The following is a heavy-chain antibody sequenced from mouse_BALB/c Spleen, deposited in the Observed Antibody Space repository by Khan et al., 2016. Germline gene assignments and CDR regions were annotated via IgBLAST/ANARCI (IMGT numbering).Heavy chain of an antibody. Sequence: ELVESGGGLVKPGGSLKLSCAASGFTFSDYYMYWVRQTPEKRLEWVATISDGGSYTYYPASVKGRFTISRDTAKNNLYLQMSMLKSEDTAMYYCARDDRWFAYWGQGTLVTVSA. CDR3: ARDDRWFAY. J-gene: IGHJ3*01. V-gene: IGHV5-4*02. D-gene: IGHD2-14*01. CDR1: GFTFSDYY. CDR2: ISDGGSYT.